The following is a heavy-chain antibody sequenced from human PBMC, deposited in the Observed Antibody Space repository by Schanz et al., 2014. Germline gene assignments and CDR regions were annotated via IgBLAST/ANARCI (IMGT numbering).Heavy chain of an antibody. CDR3: AKGMGYCSGGTCYDYYYYGMDV. CDR1: GFTFNSYA. CDR2: ISHSGGSK. Sequence: DVQLLESGGGLVQPGGSLRLSCAASGFTFNSYAMTWVRQAPGKGLEWVSSISHSGGSKYYADSVKGRFTISRDNSENTLYLQMNSLSADYTAVFYCAKGMGYCSGGTCYDYYYYGMDVWGQGTTVTVSS. J-gene: IGHJ6*02. V-gene: IGHV3-23*01. D-gene: IGHD2-15*01.